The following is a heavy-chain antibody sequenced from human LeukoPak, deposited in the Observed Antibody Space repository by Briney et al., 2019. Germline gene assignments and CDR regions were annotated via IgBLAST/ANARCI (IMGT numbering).Heavy chain of an antibody. D-gene: IGHD3-16*01. Sequence: GGSLRLSCAASGFTFSSHGMHWVRQAPGNGLQWVAVIYYDGSNEYYADSVKGRFTISRDNSENTLYLQMNTLRAEDTAVYYCAKDREYSYVYDAFDIWGQGTLVTVSS. V-gene: IGHV3-33*06. J-gene: IGHJ3*02. CDR1: GFTFSSHG. CDR3: AKDREYSYVYDAFDI. CDR2: IYYDGSNE.